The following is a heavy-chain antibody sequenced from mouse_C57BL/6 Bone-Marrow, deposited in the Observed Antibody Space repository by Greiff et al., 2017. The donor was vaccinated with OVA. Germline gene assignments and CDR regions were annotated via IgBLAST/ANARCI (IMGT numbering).Heavy chain of an antibody. J-gene: IGHJ4*01. V-gene: IGHV1-55*01. CDR3: ARDGYYVDYAMDY. D-gene: IGHD2-3*01. CDR2: IYPGSGST. CDR1: GYTFTSYW. Sequence: QVQLQQPGAELVKPGASVKMSCKASGYTFTSYWITWVKQRPGQGLEWIGDIYPGSGSTTSNEKFKSKATLTVDTSSSTAYMQLSSLTSEDSAVYYCARDGYYVDYAMDYWGQGTSVTVSS.